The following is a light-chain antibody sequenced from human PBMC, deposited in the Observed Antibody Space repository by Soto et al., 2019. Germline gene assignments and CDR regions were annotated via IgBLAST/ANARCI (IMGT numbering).Light chain of an antibody. J-gene: IGKJ5*01. V-gene: IGKV3-20*01. CDR3: QQYDTLPRT. Sequence: LTQSQATLSLSPGERATLSCRASQGVSRYLAWYQQKPGQSPRLLIYDASNRATGIPDRFNGSGSGTDFTLTISRLEPEDSAVYYCQQYDTLPRTFGQGTRLEIK. CDR2: DAS. CDR1: QGVSRY.